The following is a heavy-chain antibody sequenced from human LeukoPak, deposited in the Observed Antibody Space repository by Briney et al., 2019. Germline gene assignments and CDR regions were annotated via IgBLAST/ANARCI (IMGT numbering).Heavy chain of an antibody. Sequence: ASVKVSCKASGGTFSSYAISWVRQAPGQGLEWMGGIIPIFGTANYAQKFQGRVTITADESTSTAYMELSSLRSEDTAVYYCAREDCSGGSCYSPGRNYYYGMDVWGQGTTVTVSS. CDR2: IIPIFGTA. V-gene: IGHV1-69*13. CDR3: AREDCSGGSCYSPGRNYYYGMDV. CDR1: GGTFSSYA. J-gene: IGHJ6*02. D-gene: IGHD2-15*01.